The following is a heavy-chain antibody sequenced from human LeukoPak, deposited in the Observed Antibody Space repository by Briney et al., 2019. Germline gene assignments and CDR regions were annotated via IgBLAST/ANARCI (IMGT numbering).Heavy chain of an antibody. J-gene: IGHJ4*02. CDR1: GGSISSSSYY. V-gene: IGHV4-39*07. D-gene: IGHD3-3*01. CDR3: ARVPVGYDFWSGYRTHFDY. Sequence: PSETLSLTCTVSGGSISSSSYYWGWIRQPPGKGLEWIGSIYYSGSTYYNPSLKSRVTISVDTSKNQFSLKLSSVTAADTAVYYCARVPVGYDFWSGYRTHFDYWGQGTLVTVSS. CDR2: IYYSGST.